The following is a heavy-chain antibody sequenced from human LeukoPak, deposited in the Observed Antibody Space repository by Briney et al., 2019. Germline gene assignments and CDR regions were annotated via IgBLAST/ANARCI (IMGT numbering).Heavy chain of an antibody. D-gene: IGHD5-24*01. CDR3: AREGYSPRDGYNFNFDY. V-gene: IGHV3-48*03. CDR2: ISSSGSTK. CDR1: GFTFSSYE. Sequence: GGSLRLSCAASGFTFSSYELNWVRQAPGKGLEWLSHISSSGSTKYYANSVKGRFTISRDNAKNSLYLQMNSLRAEDTAVYYCAREGYSPRDGYNFNFDYWGQGTLVTVSS. J-gene: IGHJ4*02.